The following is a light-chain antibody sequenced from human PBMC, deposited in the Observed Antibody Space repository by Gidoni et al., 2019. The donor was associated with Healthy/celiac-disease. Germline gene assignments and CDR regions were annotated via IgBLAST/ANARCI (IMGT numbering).Light chain of an antibody. CDR3: QQRSNWYT. CDR2: DAS. V-gene: IGKV3-11*01. CDR1: QSVSSY. J-gene: IGKJ2*01. Sequence: ATLSLSPGERATLSCRASQSVSSYLAWYQQKPGQAPRLLIYDASNRATGIPARFSGSGSGTDFTLTISSLEPEDFAVYYCQQRSNWYTFGQXTKLEIK.